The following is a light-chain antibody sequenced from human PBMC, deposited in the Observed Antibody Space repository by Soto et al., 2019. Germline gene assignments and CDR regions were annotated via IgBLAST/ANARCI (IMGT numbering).Light chain of an antibody. V-gene: IGLV2-11*01. CDR1: SSDVGGYNY. J-gene: IGLJ1*01. Sequence: QSVLTQPHSVSGSPGQSVTISCTGTSSDVGGYNYVSWYQQHPGKAPKVMIYDVSKRPSGVPDRFSGSKSGSTASLTISGLQAEDEADYYCCSYTGSYTYVFGTGTKLTV. CDR3: CSYTGSYTYV. CDR2: DVS.